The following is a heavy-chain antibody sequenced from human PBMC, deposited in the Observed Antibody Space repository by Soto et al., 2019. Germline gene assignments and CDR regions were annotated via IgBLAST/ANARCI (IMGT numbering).Heavy chain of an antibody. V-gene: IGHV1-69*13. CDR3: ATSGECGGDCYVYKMDV. CDR1: GVSFNSFA. Sequence: SVKVSCKASGVSFNSFAISWVLQAPGQWLEWMGGIIPIFGAASYGQRIKGRVTINADESTSTAFMELSSLRSEDTAVYYCATSGECGGDCYVYKMDVWGQGTTVTVSS. CDR2: IIPIFGAA. J-gene: IGHJ6*02. D-gene: IGHD2-21*02.